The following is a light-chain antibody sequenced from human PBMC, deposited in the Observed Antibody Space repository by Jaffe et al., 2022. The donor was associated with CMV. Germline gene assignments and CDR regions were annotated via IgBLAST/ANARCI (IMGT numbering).Light chain of an antibody. CDR3: MGGTHWAT. CDR1: QSLVHSDGNTY. CDR2: KVS. J-gene: IGKJ1*01. Sequence: DVVMTQSPLSLPVTLGQPASISCRSSQSLVHSDGNTYLSWFQQRPGQSPRRLIYKVSNRDSGVPDRFSGSGSGTDFTLKISRVEAEDVAVYYCMGGTHWATFGQGTKVEIK. V-gene: IGKV2-30*02.